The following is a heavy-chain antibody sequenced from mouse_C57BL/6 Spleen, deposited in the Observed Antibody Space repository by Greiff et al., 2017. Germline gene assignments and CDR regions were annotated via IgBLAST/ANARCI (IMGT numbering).Heavy chain of an antibody. CDR2: IDPYDSET. Sequence: QVQLQQPGAELVRPGSSVKLSCKASGYTFNSYWMHWVKQRPIQGLEWIGNIDPYDSETHYNQKFKDKATLTVNKSSSTAYMQPSSLTSEDSAVYYCARSLGRGDYFDYWGQGTTLTVSS. CDR1: GYTFNSYW. D-gene: IGHD4-1*01. CDR3: ARSLGRGDYFDY. J-gene: IGHJ2*01. V-gene: IGHV1-52*01.